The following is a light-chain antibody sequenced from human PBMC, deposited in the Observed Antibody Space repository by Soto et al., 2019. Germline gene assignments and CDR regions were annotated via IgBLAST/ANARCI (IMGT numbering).Light chain of an antibody. V-gene: IGLV1-51*01. CDR3: GTWDSSLSAYV. CDR2: DNN. CDR1: SSNIGNNY. Sequence: QSVLTQPPSVSAAPGQKVTISCSGSSSNIGNNYVSWYQQLPGTAPKLLIYDNNKQPSGITDRFSGYKSGTSATLGITGLYTGDEADYYCGTWDSSLSAYVFGTGTKVTVL. J-gene: IGLJ1*01.